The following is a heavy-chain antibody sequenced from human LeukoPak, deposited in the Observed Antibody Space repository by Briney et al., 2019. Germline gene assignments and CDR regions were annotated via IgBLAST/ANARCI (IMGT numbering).Heavy chain of an antibody. D-gene: IGHD2-2*01. CDR3: ARDPAIKPADSYYYYYFMDV. CDR2: ISYSGRT. CDR1: GDSFSGSRYH. Sequence: PSETLSLTCAVSGDSFSGSRYHWGWIRQPPGKGLEWIGSISYSGRTYYNPSLKSRVTISVDTSTNQISLKLTSMTAADTAVYYCARDPAIKPADSYYYYYFMDVWGKGTTVTVS. J-gene: IGHJ6*03. V-gene: IGHV4-39*07.